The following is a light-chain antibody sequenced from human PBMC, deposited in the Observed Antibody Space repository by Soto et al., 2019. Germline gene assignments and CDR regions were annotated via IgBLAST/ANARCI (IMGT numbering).Light chain of an antibody. V-gene: IGKV3-15*01. Sequence: EIVMTQSPPTLTVSPGQRASLSCRASQSVSTTVAWYHHKPGQAPELLVYGASTSATGIPARFSGSGAGKALTLTILNFQSEAISVCHCQQNSLWRTFGQGTKVDI. CDR2: GAS. CDR3: QQNSLWRT. J-gene: IGKJ1*01. CDR1: QSVSTT.